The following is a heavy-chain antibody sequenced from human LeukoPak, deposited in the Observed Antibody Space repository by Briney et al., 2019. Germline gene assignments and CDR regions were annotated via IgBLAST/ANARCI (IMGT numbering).Heavy chain of an antibody. Sequence: ASVKVSCKTSGYTFSAFYMHWVRQAPGQGLEWMGWINPNSGGTNYAQKFQGRVTMTRDTSISTAYMELSRLRSDDTAVYYCARGDYDILTGYYNPINWFDPWGQGTLVTVSS. CDR2: INPNSGGT. V-gene: IGHV1-2*02. CDR1: GYTFSAFY. CDR3: ARGDYDILTGYYNPINWFDP. J-gene: IGHJ5*02. D-gene: IGHD3-9*01.